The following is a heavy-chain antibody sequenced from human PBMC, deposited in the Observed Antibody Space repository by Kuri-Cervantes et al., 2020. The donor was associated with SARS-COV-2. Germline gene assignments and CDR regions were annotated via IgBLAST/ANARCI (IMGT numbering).Heavy chain of an antibody. J-gene: IGHJ5*02. CDR2: VYDSGST. V-gene: IGHV4-59*08. D-gene: IGHD3-3*01. CDR1: GGSISSHY. CDR3: ARQMMSSITIFGVVITRNWFDP. Sequence: GSLRLSCTVSGGSISSHYWSWIRQPPGKGLEWIGYVYDSGSTNYNPSLKSRVTISVDMSKNQFSLKLSSVTATDTAVYYCARQMMSSITIFGVVITRNWFDPWGQGTLVTVSS.